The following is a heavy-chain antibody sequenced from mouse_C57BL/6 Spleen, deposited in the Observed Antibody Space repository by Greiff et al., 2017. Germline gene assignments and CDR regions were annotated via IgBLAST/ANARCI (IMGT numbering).Heavy chain of an antibody. CDR1: GYTFTSYW. V-gene: IGHV1-52*01. J-gene: IGHJ3*01. CDR3: ARDSSGPAWFAY. D-gene: IGHD3-2*02. CDR2: IDPSDSET. Sequence: QVQLQQSGAELVRPGSSVKLSCKASGYTFTSYWMHWVKQRPIQGLEWIGNIDPSDSETHYNQKFKDKATLTVDKSSSTAYMQLSSLTSEDSAVYYCARDSSGPAWFAYWGQGTLVTVSA.